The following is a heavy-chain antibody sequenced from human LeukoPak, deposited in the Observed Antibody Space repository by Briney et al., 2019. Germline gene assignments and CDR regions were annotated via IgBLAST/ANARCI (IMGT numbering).Heavy chain of an antibody. CDR3: ASHPPDAFDI. Sequence: PGRSLRLSCAASGFTFNSYGMHWVRQAPGKGLEWVAVISYDGSNKYYADSVKGRFTISRDNSKNTLYLQMNSLRAEDTAVYYCASHPPDAFDIWGQGAMVTVSS. CDR2: ISYDGSNK. CDR1: GFTFNSYG. V-gene: IGHV3-30*19. J-gene: IGHJ3*02.